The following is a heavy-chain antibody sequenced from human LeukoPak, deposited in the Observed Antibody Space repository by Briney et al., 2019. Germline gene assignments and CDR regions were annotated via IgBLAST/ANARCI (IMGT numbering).Heavy chain of an antibody. J-gene: IGHJ4*02. Sequence: PGGSPRLSCAASGFTFSSYGMHWVRQAPGKGLEWVAFIRYDGSNKYYADSVKGRFTISRDNSKNTLYLQMNSLRAEDTAVYYCASLIRADYWGQGTRVTVSS. CDR2: IRYDGSNK. D-gene: IGHD3-16*01. V-gene: IGHV3-30*02. CDR1: GFTFSSYG. CDR3: ASLIRADY.